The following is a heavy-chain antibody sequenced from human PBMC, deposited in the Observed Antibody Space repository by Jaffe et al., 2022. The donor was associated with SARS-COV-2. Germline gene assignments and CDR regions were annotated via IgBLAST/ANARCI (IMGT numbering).Heavy chain of an antibody. Sequence: EVLLVQSGGGLVQPGRSLSLSCVGSGFRFGDYSVSWVRQAPGKGLEWVGSIRDKGRDETTEYAASVEGRFNISRDDSRSVAYLQMNSLKPEDTAMYYCFAWRVQSCSDDWGQGTLVTVSS. CDR1: GFRFGDYS. J-gene: IGHJ4*02. CDR3: FAWRVQSCSDD. V-gene: IGHV3-49*04. CDR2: IRDKGRDETT. D-gene: IGHD2-21*01.